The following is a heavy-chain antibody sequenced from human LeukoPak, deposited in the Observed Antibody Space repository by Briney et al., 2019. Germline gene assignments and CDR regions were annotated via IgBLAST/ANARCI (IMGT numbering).Heavy chain of an antibody. Sequence: PSETLSLTCAVYGGSFSGYYWSWIRQPPGKGLEWIGEINHSGSTNYNPSLKSRVTISVDTSKNQFSLKLSSVTAADTAVYYCAKGLGLYYYYGMDVWGQGTTVTVSS. CDR2: INHSGST. V-gene: IGHV4-34*01. CDR3: AKGLGLYYYYGMDV. D-gene: IGHD5/OR15-5a*01. CDR1: GGSFSGYY. J-gene: IGHJ6*02.